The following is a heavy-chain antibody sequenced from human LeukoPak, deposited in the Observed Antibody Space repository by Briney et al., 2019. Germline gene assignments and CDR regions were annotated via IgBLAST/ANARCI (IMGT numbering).Heavy chain of an antibody. CDR2: IYHSGST. D-gene: IGHD3-3*01. J-gene: IGHJ4*02. CDR3: ARHNNFWSGYYTHNIFDY. V-gene: IGHV4-38-2*01. CDR1: GYSISSGYY. Sequence: SETLSLTCAVSGYSISSGYYWGWIRQPPGKGPEWIGSIYHSGSTYYNPSLKSRVTISVDTSKNQFSLKLSSVTAADTAVYYCARHNNFWSGYYTHNIFDYWGQGTLVTVSS.